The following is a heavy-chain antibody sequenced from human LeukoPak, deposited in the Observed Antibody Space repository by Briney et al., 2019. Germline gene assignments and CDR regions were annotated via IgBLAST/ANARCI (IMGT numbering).Heavy chain of an antibody. J-gene: IGHJ6*03. CDR2: IKQDGSEK. CDR1: GFTFSSYW. V-gene: IGHV3-7*01. CDR3: ARGDYGSGSIYYYYYMDV. D-gene: IGHD3-10*01. Sequence: GGSLRLSCAASGFTFSSYWMSWVRQAPWKGLEWVANIKQDGSEKYYVGSVKGGFTISRDNAKNSLYLQMNSLRAEDTAVYYCARGDYGSGSIYYYYYMDVWGKGTTVTVSS.